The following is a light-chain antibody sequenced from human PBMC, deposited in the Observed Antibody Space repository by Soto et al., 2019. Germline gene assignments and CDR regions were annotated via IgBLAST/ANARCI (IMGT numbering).Light chain of an antibody. CDR1: QSINSN. CDR3: QQYGSSPLT. CDR2: GAS. V-gene: IGKV3-15*01. J-gene: IGKJ4*01. Sequence: EIVMTQSPATLSVSPGERATLSCRASQSINSNLVWYQQKPGQAPRLLIYGASTRATGIPARFSGSGSGTEFTLTISSLQSEDFAVYYCQQYGSSPLTFGGGTKVEIK.